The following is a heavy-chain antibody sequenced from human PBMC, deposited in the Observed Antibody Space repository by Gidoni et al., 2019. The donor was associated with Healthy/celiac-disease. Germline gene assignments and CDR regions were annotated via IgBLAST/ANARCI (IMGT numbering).Heavy chain of an antibody. V-gene: IGHV3-30*04. D-gene: IGHD4-17*01. CDR3: ARVQYGDYEAHYGMDV. Sequence: VQLVESGGGVVHPGRSLSLSCSASGFTFRSYAMHWVRQVPGKGLEWVAVISYDGSNKYYADSVKGRFTISRDNSKTTLYLQMNSLRAEDTAVYYCARVQYGDYEAHYGMDVWGQGTTVTVSS. CDR1: GFTFRSYA. CDR2: ISYDGSNK. J-gene: IGHJ6*02.